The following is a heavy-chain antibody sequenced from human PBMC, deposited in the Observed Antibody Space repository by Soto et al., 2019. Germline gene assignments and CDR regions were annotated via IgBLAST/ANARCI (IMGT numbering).Heavy chain of an antibody. D-gene: IGHD2-2*01. V-gene: IGHV1-2*02. CDR1: GYTFTGYY. CDR2: INPNSGAS. Sequence: ASVKVSCKASGYTFTGYYIHWVRQAPGQGLEWMGGINPNSGASNYAQKFQGRVTMTRDTSISTAYMELSRLRSDDTAVYYCARYCSSTSCQFDPWGQGTLVTVSS. J-gene: IGHJ5*02. CDR3: ARYCSSTSCQFDP.